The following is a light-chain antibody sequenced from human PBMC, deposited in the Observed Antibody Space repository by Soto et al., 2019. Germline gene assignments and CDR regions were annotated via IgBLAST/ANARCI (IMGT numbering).Light chain of an antibody. CDR2: DAS. J-gene: IGKJ1*01. CDR1: QRIGRF. CDR3: QQCYMGWT. V-gene: IGKV1-5*01. Sequence: DIQMTQSPSTLSASVGDRVTITCRASQRIGRFFACYQHPPGKATQLLIYDASTLESGVPSRFSGTGSGKEFTFSITSLQPEDFGTYYCQQCYMGWTFGQGTKVDIK.